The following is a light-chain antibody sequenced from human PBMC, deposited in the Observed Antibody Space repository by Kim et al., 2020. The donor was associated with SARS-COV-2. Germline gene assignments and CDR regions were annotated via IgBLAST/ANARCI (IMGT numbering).Light chain of an antibody. CDR3: SSWDDSLDVVV. CDR1: SSNIPSNP. J-gene: IGLJ2*01. Sequence: GQRFIISCSGRSSNIPSNPINCDQQLPGPAPKLLISRNDQRPSGVPGRFSGSKSGTSASLAITGLQSEDQAHYYCSSWDDSLDVVVFGGGTQLTVL. CDR2: RND. V-gene: IGLV1-44*01.